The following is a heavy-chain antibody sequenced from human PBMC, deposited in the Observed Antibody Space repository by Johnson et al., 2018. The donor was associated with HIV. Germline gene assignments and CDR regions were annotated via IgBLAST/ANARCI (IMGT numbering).Heavy chain of an antibody. V-gene: IGHV3-64*01. CDR1: GFTFSSYA. CDR3: AKALWLAEKFDAFDI. D-gene: IGHD6-19*01. Sequence: MQLVESGGGLVQPGGSLRLSCAASGFTFSSYAMHWVRQAPGKGLEYVSAISSNGGSTYYANSVKGRFTISRDNFKNTLYLEMNSLRAEDTAVYYCAKALWLAEKFDAFDIWGQGTMVTVSS. J-gene: IGHJ3*02. CDR2: ISSNGGST.